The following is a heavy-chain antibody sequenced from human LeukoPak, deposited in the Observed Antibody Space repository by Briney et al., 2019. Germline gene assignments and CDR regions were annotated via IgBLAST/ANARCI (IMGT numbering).Heavy chain of an antibody. CDR3: ARVIGVIMVRGVIGYYYGMDV. Sequence: GSSVNVSCKASGGSFSSNAISWVRQAPGQGLERMGRIIPILGIANYAQKFQGRVTITADKSTSTAYMELSSLRSEDTAVYCCARVIGVIMVRGVIGYYYGMDVWGQGTTVTVSS. CDR2: IIPILGIA. V-gene: IGHV1-69*04. D-gene: IGHD3-10*01. J-gene: IGHJ6*02. CDR1: GGSFSSNA.